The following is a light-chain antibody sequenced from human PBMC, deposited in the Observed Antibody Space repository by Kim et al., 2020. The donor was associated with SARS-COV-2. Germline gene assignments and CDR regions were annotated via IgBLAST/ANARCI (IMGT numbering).Light chain of an antibody. CDR2: GAS. CDR3: HQYGYSQYDYSPLT. Sequence: ATLYCRASQSVTSNYLAWYQQKPGQAPRLLIYGASNRAPGIPDRFSGSGSGTDLTLTITRLDPEDFAVYYCHQYGYSQYDYSPLTFGGGTKVDIK. V-gene: IGKV3-20*01. J-gene: IGKJ4*01. CDR1: QSVTSNY.